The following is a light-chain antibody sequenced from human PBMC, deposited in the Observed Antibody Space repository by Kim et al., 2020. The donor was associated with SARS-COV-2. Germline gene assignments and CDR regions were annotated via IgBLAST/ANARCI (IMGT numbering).Light chain of an antibody. CDR2: GVD. CDR3: NSYAGSSTWV. J-gene: IGLJ3*02. CDR1: SSDIGGYNY. V-gene: IGLV2-14*03. Sequence: QSALTQPASVSGSPGQSITISCTGTSSDIGGYNYVSWYQQHPGKAPKLMIYGVDKWPSGVSNRFSGSKSGNTASLTISGLQAEDEADYYCNSYAGSSTWVFGGGTKVTVL.